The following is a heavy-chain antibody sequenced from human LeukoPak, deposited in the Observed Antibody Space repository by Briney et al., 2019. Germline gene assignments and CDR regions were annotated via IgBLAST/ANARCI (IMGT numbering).Heavy chain of an antibody. CDR3: ASPTTYRYYYYGLDV. CDR2: MNPNSGNT. D-gene: IGHD3-10*01. V-gene: IGHV1-8*02. J-gene: IGHJ6*02. Sequence: ASVKVSCKASGYTFTSYAMHWVRQATGQGLEWMGWMNPNSGNTGYAQKFQGRVTMTRNTSMSTAYMELSSLRSEDTAVYYCASPTTYRYYYYGLDVWGQGTTVTVSS. CDR1: GYTFTSYA.